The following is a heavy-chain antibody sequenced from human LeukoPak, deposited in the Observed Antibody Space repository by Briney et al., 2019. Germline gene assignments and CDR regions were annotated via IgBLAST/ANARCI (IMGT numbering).Heavy chain of an antibody. V-gene: IGHV4-59*11. CDR3: ARKESSIELGGLFDP. CDR1: GGSPSVHY. J-gene: IGHJ5*02. D-gene: IGHD2-2*01. CDR2: IYYSGST. Sequence: SETLSLTCTVSGGSPSVHYWSWIRQPPGKGREWMGLIYYSGSTNYNPSLKSRGTISLDTSKNQFSLKLSAQTAADSSVDYCARKESSIELGGLFDPGGETILATASS.